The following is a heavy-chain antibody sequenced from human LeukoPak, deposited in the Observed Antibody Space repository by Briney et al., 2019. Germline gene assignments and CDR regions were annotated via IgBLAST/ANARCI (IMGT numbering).Heavy chain of an antibody. J-gene: IGHJ4*02. CDR3: AKDRIPYPRYFDY. CDR1: GFTFSSYA. V-gene: IGHV3-23*01. Sequence: GGSLRLSCAASGFTFSSYAVSWVRQAPGKGLEWVSAISGSGGSTYYADSVKGRFTISRDNSKNTLYLQMNSLRAEDTAVYYCAKDRIPYPRYFDYWGQGTLVTVSS. CDR2: ISGSGGST.